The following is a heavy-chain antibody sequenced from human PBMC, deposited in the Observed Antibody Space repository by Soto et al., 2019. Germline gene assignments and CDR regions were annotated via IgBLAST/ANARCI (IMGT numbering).Heavy chain of an antibody. CDR1: GYTFINYD. CDR2: ISPKSGGT. J-gene: IGHJ4*02. CDR3: ARSIFADRQVAGGYHY. Sequence: ASVKVSCKASGYTFINYDIHWVRQAPGQGFEWMGRISPKSGGTNYAQKFQGRVSMTWDTSLKTAYLELSSLISEDTAVYYCARSIFADRQVAGGYHYWGQGTLVTVSS. D-gene: IGHD6-25*01. V-gene: IGHV1-2*02.